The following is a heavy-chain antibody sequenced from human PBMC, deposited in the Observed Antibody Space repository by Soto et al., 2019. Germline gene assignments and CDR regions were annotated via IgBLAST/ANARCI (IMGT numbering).Heavy chain of an antibody. J-gene: IGHJ3*02. V-gene: IGHV3-33*01. CDR3: ARAPRMAPFAI. Sequence: GGSLRLSCAASGFIFSPYGIHWVRQAPGKGLEWVALIRNDGSDKYYAESVTGRFTISRDNSKNTVYLQMNSLRAEDTALYFCARAPRMAPFAIWGQGTMVTVSS. CDR1: GFIFSPYG. CDR2: IRNDGSDK.